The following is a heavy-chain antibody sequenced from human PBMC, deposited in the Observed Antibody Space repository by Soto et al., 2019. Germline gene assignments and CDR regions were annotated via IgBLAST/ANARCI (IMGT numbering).Heavy chain of an antibody. CDR3: AKDLKSGIIDY. CDR1: GFTFSSYG. Sequence: QVQLVESGGGVVQPGRSLRLSCAASGFTFSSYGMHWVRQAPGKGLEWVGVISYDGSNKYYADSVKGRFTISRDNSKNTLYLHMNSLRAEDTAVYYCAKDLKSGIIDYWGQGTLVTVSS. J-gene: IGHJ4*02. V-gene: IGHV3-30*18. CDR2: ISYDGSNK. D-gene: IGHD1-26*01.